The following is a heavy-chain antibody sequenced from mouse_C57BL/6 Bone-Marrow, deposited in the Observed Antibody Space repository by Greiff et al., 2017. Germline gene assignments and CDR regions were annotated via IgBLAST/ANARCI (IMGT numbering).Heavy chain of an antibody. V-gene: IGHV2-2*01. CDR2: IWSGGST. CDR3: AREGYYYGSSGWFAY. D-gene: IGHD1-1*01. CDR1: GFSLTSYG. Sequence: QVQLQQSGPGLVQPSQSLSITCTVSGFSLTSYGVHWVRQSPGKGLEWLGVIWSGGSTDYNAAFISRLSISKDNSKSQVFFKMNSLQADDTAIYYCAREGYYYGSSGWFAYWGQGTLVTVSA. J-gene: IGHJ3*01.